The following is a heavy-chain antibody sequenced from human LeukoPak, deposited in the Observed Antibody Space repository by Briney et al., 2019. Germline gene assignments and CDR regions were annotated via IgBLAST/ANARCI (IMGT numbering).Heavy chain of an antibody. J-gene: IGHJ3*02. CDR3: ARIRAGYNDAYDI. CDR2: INPGGGNT. Sequence: ASVKVSCKASGYTFTNYYIHWVRQAPGQGLEWMGLINPGGGNTNYAQNFQGRVTMTRDTSASTVYMELSSLRSEDTAIYYCARIRAGYNDAYDIWGQGTVVTVRS. V-gene: IGHV1-46*01. CDR1: GYTFTNYY. D-gene: IGHD5-24*01.